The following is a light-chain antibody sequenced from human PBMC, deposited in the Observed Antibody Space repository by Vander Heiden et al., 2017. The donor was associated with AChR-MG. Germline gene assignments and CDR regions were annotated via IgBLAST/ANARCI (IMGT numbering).Light chain of an antibody. CDR2: SDN. CDR1: SSNIGRSY. Sequence: QSVLIQPPSASGTPGQRVTISCSGSSSNIGRSYVHWYQQFPGTTPKLLIYSDNQRPSGVPDRFSGSKSGTSASLAISGLRSEDEAAYFWAAWDDSLSGHVVFGGGTKLTVL. J-gene: IGLJ2*01. V-gene: IGLV1-47*02. CDR3: AAWDDSLSGHVV.